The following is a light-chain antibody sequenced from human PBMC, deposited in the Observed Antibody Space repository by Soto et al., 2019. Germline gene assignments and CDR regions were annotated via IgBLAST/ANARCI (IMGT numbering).Light chain of an antibody. J-gene: IGLJ2*01. CDR2: LNSDGSH. CDR3: QTWGTGIRV. CDR1: SGHSSYA. Sequence: QRVLTQAPSDSASLGASVKLTCTLSSGHSSYAIAWHQQQTEKGPRYLMKLNSDGSHSKGDGIPDRFSGSSSGAERYLTISSLQSEDEADYYCQTWGTGIRVFGGGTKLTV. V-gene: IGLV4-69*01.